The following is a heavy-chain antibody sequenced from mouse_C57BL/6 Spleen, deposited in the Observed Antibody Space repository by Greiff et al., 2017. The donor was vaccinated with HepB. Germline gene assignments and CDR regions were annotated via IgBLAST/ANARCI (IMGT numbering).Heavy chain of an antibody. CDR2: IDPETGGT. CDR3: TRLFITTVVAPYAIDY. D-gene: IGHD1-1*01. Sequence: VQLQESGAELVRPGASVTLSCKASGYTFTDYEMHWVKQTPVHGLEWIGAIDPETGGTAYNQKFKGKAILTADKSSSTAYMELRSLTSEDSAVYYCTRLFITTVVAPYAIDYWGQGTSVTVSS. V-gene: IGHV1-15*01. CDR1: GYTFTDYE. J-gene: IGHJ4*01.